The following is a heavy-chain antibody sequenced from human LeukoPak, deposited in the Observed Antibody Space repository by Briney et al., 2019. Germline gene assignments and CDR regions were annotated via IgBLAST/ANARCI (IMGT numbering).Heavy chain of an antibody. CDR3: ARAQQYRVVVPAATQRYYYGMDV. CDR2: IIPIFGTA. V-gene: IGHV1-69*13. J-gene: IGHJ6*02. Sequence: SVKVSCKASGGTFSSYAISWVRQAPGQGLEWMGGIIPIFGTANYAQKFQGRVTITADESTSTAYMELSSLRSEDTAVYYCARAQQYRVVVPAATQRYYYGMDVWGQGTTVTVSS. CDR1: GGTFSSYA. D-gene: IGHD2-2*01.